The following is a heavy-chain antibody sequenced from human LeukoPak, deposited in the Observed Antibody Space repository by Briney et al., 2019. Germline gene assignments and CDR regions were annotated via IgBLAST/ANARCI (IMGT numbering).Heavy chain of an antibody. CDR1: GFTFSGSA. CDR3: TILIYDYVWGSYRSY. Sequence: GGSLRLSYAASGFTFSGSAMHWVRQASGKGLEWVGRIRSKANSYATAYAASVKGRFTISRDDSKNTAYLQMNSLKTEDTAVYYCTILIYDYVWGSYRSYWGQGTLVTVSS. V-gene: IGHV3-73*01. CDR2: IRSKANSYAT. D-gene: IGHD3-16*02. J-gene: IGHJ4*02.